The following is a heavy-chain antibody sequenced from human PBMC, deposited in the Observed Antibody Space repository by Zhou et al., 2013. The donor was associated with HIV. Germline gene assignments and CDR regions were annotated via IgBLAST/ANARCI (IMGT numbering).Heavy chain of an antibody. J-gene: IGHJ4*02. CDR3: ARDRGYCNGGSCYPFDL. D-gene: IGHD2-15*01. Sequence: VQLVQSGAEVKKPGSSVKVSCKASGGTFSSLTISWVRQAPGQGLEWMGGIIPMFGTANYAQKFQGRVTNTADKSTSTVYMELSSLTSEDTAVYYCARDRGYCNGGSCYPFDLWGQGTLITVSS. CDR1: GGTFSSLT. CDR2: IIPMFGTA. V-gene: IGHV1-69*06.